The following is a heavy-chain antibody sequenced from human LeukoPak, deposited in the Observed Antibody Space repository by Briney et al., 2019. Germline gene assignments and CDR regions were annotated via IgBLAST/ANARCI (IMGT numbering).Heavy chain of an antibody. J-gene: IGHJ4*02. V-gene: IGHV1-3*01. Sequence: ASVKVSCKASGYTFTSYAMNWVRQAPGQRLEWMGWINAGNGNTKYSQKFQGRVTITRDTSASTAYMELSSLRSEDTAVYYCARGGGTYYDILTGYYPPARWGQGTLVTVSS. CDR1: GYTFTSYA. CDR2: INAGNGNT. D-gene: IGHD3-9*01. CDR3: ARGGGTYYDILTGYYPPAR.